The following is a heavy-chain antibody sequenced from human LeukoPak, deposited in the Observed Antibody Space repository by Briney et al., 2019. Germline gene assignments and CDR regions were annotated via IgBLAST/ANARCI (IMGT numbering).Heavy chain of an antibody. CDR2: TYYSGST. V-gene: IGHV4-39*01. Sequence: SETLSLTCTVSGGSISSSSYYWGWIRQPPGKGLEWIGSTYYSGSTYYNPSLKSRVTISVDTSKNQFSLKLSSVTAADTAVYYCARRLSSGYYRIFDYWGQGTLVTVSS. CDR3: ARRLSSGYYRIFDY. J-gene: IGHJ4*02. D-gene: IGHD3-22*01. CDR1: GGSISSSSYY.